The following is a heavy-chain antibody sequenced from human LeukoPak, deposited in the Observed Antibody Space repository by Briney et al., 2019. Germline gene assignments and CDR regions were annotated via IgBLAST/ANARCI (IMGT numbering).Heavy chain of an antibody. CDR3: ARDAVDTANAV. V-gene: IGHV3-74*01. CDR1: RFTFNAFG. Sequence: GGSLRLSCAASRFTFNAFGMNWVRQAPGKGLVWVSHINSDGSITSYADSVKGRFTISRDNAKNTLYLQMNSLRAEDTAVYYCARDAVDTANAVWGQGTTVTVSS. J-gene: IGHJ6*02. CDR2: INSDGSIT. D-gene: IGHD5-18*01.